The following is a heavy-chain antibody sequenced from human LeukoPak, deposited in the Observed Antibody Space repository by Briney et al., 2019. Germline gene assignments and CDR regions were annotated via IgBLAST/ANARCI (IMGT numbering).Heavy chain of an antibody. J-gene: IGHJ4*02. CDR1: GGSFSGYY. CDR2: IYSGGST. D-gene: IGHD3-10*01. Sequence: PSETLSLTCAVYGGSFSGYYWSWIRQPPGKGLEWVSVIYSGGSTYYADSVKGRFTISRDNSKNTLYLQMNSLRAEDTAVYYCAKSVRFGSGKYYFDYWGQGTLVTVSS. CDR3: AKSVRFGSGKYYFDY. V-gene: IGHV3-53*01.